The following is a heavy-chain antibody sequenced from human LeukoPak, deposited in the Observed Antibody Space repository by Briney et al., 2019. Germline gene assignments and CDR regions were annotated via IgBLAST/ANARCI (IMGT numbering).Heavy chain of an antibody. CDR3: ARGFWSGYPPDV. Sequence: GGSLRLSCAASGFTFSSYSMNWVRQAPGKGLEWVSSISSSSSYIYYADSVKGRFTISRDNAKNSLYLQMNSLRAEDTAMYYCARGFWSGYPPDVWGKGTTVTVSS. J-gene: IGHJ6*04. V-gene: IGHV3-21*04. CDR2: ISSSSSYI. CDR1: GFTFSSYS. D-gene: IGHD3-3*01.